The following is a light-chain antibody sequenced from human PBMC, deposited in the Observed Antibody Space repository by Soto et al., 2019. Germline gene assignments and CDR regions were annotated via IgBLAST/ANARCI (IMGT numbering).Light chain of an antibody. J-gene: IGLJ3*02. CDR2: EVT. V-gene: IGLV2-8*01. Sequence: LTQPPSASGSPEQSVTISCTRTSSDVGGYNYVSWYQQYPGRAPKLMVYEVTKRPSGVPDRFSGSKSGNTASLTVSGLQAEDEADYYCSSYAASNNFYFVFGGGTKVTVL. CDR3: SSYAASNNFYFV. CDR1: SSDVGGYNY.